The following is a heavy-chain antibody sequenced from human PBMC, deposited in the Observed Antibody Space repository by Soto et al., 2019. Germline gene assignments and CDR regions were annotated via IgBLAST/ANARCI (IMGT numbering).Heavy chain of an antibody. D-gene: IGHD3-16*01. CDR2: ISVGSGNT. V-gene: IGHV1-58*02. J-gene: IGHJ4*02. CDR3: ARDFTGWPTDGVDS. CDR1: GFTFTSSA. Sequence: SVKVSCKASGFTFTSSAMQWVRQARGQRLEWIGWISVGSGNTNYAQKFQERVTMTTDSSTSTAYMELGSLTSDDTAVYYCARDFTGWPTDGVDSWGQGTLVTVSS.